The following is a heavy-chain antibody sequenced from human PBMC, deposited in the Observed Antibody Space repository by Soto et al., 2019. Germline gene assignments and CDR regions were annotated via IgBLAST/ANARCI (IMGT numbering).Heavy chain of an antibody. J-gene: IGHJ4*02. CDR2: MNPNSGNT. Sequence: QVQLVQSGAEVKKPGASVKVSCKASGYTFTSYDINWVRQATGQGLEWMGWMNPNSGNTGYAQKFQGRVILTTNTSISKAYMELSSLRSADTAVYYCARERLVAGIDYWGQGTLVTVSS. CDR3: ARERLVAGIDY. CDR1: GYTFTSYD. V-gene: IGHV1-8*01. D-gene: IGHD6-19*01.